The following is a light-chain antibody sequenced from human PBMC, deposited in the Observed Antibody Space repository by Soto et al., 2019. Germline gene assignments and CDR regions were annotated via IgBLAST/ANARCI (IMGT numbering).Light chain of an antibody. CDR3: QHLNSYPLT. Sequence: DIQLTQSPSFVSASVGDRVTITCRASQGISSYLAWYQQKPGKAPKLLIYAASTLQSGVPSIFSGCGSGTEFALTISSLQPEDFASYYCQHLNSYPLTCGGGTKVEIK. CDR2: AAS. CDR1: QGISSY. J-gene: IGKJ4*01. V-gene: IGKV1-9*01.